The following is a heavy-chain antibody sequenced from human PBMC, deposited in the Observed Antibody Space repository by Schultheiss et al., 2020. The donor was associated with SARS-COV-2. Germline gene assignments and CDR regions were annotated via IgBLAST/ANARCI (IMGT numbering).Heavy chain of an antibody. V-gene: IGHV1-8*01. Sequence: ASVKVSCKASGYTFTSYDINWVRQATGQGLEWMGWMNPNSGNTGYAQKFQGRVTMTRNTSISTAYMELSSLRSEDTAVYYCARDKRSGGQQLSGYLLVLLDIWGQGTMVTVSS. CDR3: ARDKRSGGQQLSGYLLVLLDI. CDR2: MNPNSGNT. J-gene: IGHJ3*02. CDR1: GYTFTSYD. D-gene: IGHD6-13*01.